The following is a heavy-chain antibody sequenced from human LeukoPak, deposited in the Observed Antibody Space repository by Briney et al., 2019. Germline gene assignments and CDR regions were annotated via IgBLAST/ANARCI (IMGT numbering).Heavy chain of an antibody. CDR3: ARVHAYCGTSTTSCLDY. Sequence: ASVKVSCKASGGTLSGYAISWVRQAPGQGLEWMRWISAYNGNTDYAQKFQGRITMTTDTSTSRADMELRSLRSDDTAVYYCARVHAYCGTSTTSCLDYWGQGTLVTVSS. D-gene: IGHD1-7*01. J-gene: IGHJ4*02. CDR2: ISAYNGNT. CDR1: GGTLSGYA. V-gene: IGHV1-18*01.